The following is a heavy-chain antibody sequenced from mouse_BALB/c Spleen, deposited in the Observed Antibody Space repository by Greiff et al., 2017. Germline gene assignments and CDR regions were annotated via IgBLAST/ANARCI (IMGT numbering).Heavy chain of an antibody. CDR2: IWAGGST. V-gene: IGHV2-9*02. CDR1: GFSLTSYG. J-gene: IGHJ1*01. CDR3: ARGRYDGHWYFDV. D-gene: IGHD2-14*01. Sequence: VQRVESGPGLVAPSQSLSITCTVSGFSLTSYGVHWVRQPPGKGLEWLGVIWAGGSTNYNSALMSRLSISKDNSKSQVFLKMNSLQTDDTAMYYCARGRYDGHWYFDVWGAGTTVTVSS.